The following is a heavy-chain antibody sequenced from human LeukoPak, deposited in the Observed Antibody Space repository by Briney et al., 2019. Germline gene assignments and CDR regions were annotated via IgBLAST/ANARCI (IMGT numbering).Heavy chain of an antibody. V-gene: IGHV3-30*04. D-gene: IGHD6-13*01. J-gene: IGHJ4*02. CDR1: GFTFNNYA. Sequence: GGSLRLSCAASGFTFNNYAMHWVRQAPGKGLEWVAVISYDGRNEYYADSVKGRFTISRDNSKNTLYLQMHSLRAEDTAVYYCARGSDTAAGLYWGQGTLVTVSS. CDR2: ISYDGRNE. CDR3: ARGSDTAAGLY.